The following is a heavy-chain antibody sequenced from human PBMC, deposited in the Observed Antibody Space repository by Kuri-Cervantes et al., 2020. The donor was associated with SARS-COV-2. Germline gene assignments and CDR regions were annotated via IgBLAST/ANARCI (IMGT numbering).Heavy chain of an antibody. CDR3: ARDLGYSSGWYGFPSN. D-gene: IGHD6-19*01. J-gene: IGHJ4*02. CDR2: IIPIIDIA. V-gene: IGHV1-69*04. CDR1: GGTFNNYT. Sequence: SVKVSCKASGGTFNNYTISWVRQAPGQGLEWMGRIIPIIDIADYAQKFQGRVTITADKSTTTAYMELSSLRSEDTAVYYCARDLGYSSGWYGFPSNWGQGTLVTVSS.